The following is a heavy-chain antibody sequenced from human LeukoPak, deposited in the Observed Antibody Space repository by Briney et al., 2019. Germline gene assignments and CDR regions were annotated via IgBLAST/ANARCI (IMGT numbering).Heavy chain of an antibody. V-gene: IGHV1-24*01. Sequence: TSVKVSCKVSGYTLTELSMHWVRQAPGKGLEWMGGFDPEDGETIYAQKFQGRVTMTEDTSTDTAYMELSSLRSGDTAVYYCATTRNAMMPSEHAFDIWGQGTMVTVSS. CDR2: FDPEDGET. D-gene: IGHD1-14*01. J-gene: IGHJ3*02. CDR3: ATTRNAMMPSEHAFDI. CDR1: GYTLTELS.